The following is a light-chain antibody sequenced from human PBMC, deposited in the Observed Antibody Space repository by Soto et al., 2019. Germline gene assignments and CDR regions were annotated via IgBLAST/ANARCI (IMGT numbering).Light chain of an antibody. CDR3: STWDDSLNGWV. Sequence: QLVLTQPPSVSGTPGLRVNISCSGGISNIGKDTVNWYQQLPGTAPKLLMFNDHKRPSGVPDRFSGSRSGTSASLAISGLQSDDEAVYFCSTWDDSLNGWVFGGGTKVTVL. V-gene: IGLV1-44*01. CDR2: NDH. CDR1: ISNIGKDT. J-gene: IGLJ3*02.